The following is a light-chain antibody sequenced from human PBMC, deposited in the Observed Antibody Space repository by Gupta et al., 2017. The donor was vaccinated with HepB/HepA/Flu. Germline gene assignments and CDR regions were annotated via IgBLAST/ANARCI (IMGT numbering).Light chain of an antibody. Sequence: EIVLTHSPATLSLSPGERATLPCRASQSVSSYLAWYQQKPGQAPRLLIYDASNRATGITARFSGSGYGTDFTLTISSREPEDFAVYYCQQLSNWPPITFGQGTRLETK. CDR3: QQLSNWPPIT. J-gene: IGKJ5*01. CDR2: DAS. V-gene: IGKV3-11*01. CDR1: QSVSSY.